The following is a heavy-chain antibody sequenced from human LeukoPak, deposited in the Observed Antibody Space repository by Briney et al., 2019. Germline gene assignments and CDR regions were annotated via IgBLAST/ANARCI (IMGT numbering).Heavy chain of an antibody. V-gene: IGHV4-34*01. J-gene: IGHJ4*02. CDR2: INHRGGA. Sequence: PSETLSLTCAVYGGSFSGHFWSWIRQPPGKGLEWIGEINHRGGANYNPSLKSRVTVSLDTSKYQFSLKLSSVTAADTAIYYCARNFDYWGQGTLVTVSS. CDR1: GGSFSGHF. CDR3: ARNFDY.